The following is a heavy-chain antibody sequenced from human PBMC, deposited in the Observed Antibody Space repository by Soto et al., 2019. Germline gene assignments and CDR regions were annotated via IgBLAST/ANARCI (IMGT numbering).Heavy chain of an antibody. CDR1: GGSVSSGSYY. V-gene: IGHV4-61*01. CDR3: ARSSYSSSWYDRGIRFDP. D-gene: IGHD6-13*01. J-gene: IGHJ5*02. CDR2: NYYSGST. Sequence: ASETLSLTCTVSGGSVSSGSYYWSWIRQPPGKGLEWIGYNYYSGSTNYNPSLKSRVTISVDTSKNQFSLKLSSVTAADTAVYYCARSSYSSSWYDRGIRFDPWGQGTLVTVSS.